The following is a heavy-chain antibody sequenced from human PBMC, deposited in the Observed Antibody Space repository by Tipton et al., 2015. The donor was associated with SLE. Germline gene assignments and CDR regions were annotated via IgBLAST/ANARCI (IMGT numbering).Heavy chain of an antibody. V-gene: IGHV4-39*07. D-gene: IGHD1-26*01. Sequence: TLSLTCTVSGGSISSGSYYWGWIRQPPGKGLEWIGSIYYSGSTYYNPSLKSRVTISVDTSKNQFSLKLSSVTAADTAVYYCARGGRPHAFDSWGQGTMVTVSS. J-gene: IGHJ3*02. CDR3: ARGGRPHAFDS. CDR2: IYYSGST. CDR1: GGSISSGSYY.